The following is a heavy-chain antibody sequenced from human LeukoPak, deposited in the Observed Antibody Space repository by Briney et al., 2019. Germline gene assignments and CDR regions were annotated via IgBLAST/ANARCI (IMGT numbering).Heavy chain of an antibody. V-gene: IGHV3-9*01. J-gene: IGHJ4*02. CDR1: GFTFDDYP. D-gene: IGHD6-19*01. CDR2: IWWNSGSI. CDR3: AKDIRAVAGTSYFDY. Sequence: GGSLRLSCAASGFTFDDYPMHGVRQAPGRGLEGVSGIWWNSGSIGYADSVKGRFTISRDNAKNSLYLQMNSLRAEDTALYYCAKDIRAVAGTSYFDYWGQGTLVTVSS.